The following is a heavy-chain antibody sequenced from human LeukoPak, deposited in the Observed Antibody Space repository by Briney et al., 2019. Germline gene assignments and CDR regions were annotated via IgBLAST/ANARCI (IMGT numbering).Heavy chain of an antibody. J-gene: IGHJ4*02. V-gene: IGHV1-69*05. CDR3: AGRQLSYCSSTSCYFDY. Sequence: ASVKVSCKPSGGTFSSYAISWVRQAPGQGLEWMGGIIPIFGTANYAQKFQGRVTITTDESTSTAYMELSSLRSEDTAVYYCAGRQLSYCSSTSCYFDYWGQGTLVTVSS. CDR2: IIPIFGTA. CDR1: GGTFSSYA. D-gene: IGHD2-2*01.